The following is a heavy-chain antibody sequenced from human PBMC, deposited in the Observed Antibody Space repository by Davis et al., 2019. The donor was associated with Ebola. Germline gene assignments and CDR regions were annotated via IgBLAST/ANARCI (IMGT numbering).Heavy chain of an antibody. Sequence: ASVKVSCKASGYTFTSYAMHWVRQAPGQRLEWMGWINAGNGNTKYSQKFQGRVTITRDTSASTAYMELSSLRSEDTTVYYCARGLEQWLVYDYWGQGTLVTVSS. D-gene: IGHD6-19*01. CDR3: ARGLEQWLVYDY. CDR2: INAGNGNT. V-gene: IGHV1-3*01. J-gene: IGHJ4*02. CDR1: GYTFTSYA.